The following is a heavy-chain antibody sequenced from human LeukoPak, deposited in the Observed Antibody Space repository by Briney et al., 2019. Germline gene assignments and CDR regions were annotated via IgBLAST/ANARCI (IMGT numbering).Heavy chain of an antibody. CDR3: VSLYETN. CDR2: VNSDGSWT. CDR1: GNYW. Sequence: PGGSLRLSCAASGNYWMHWVRQAPGKGLVWVSHVNSDGSWTSHADSVKGRFTISKDNAKNTVYLQMNNLRTEDTAVYYCVSLYETNWDRGTLVTVSS. D-gene: IGHD2/OR15-2a*01. V-gene: IGHV3-74*01. J-gene: IGHJ4*02.